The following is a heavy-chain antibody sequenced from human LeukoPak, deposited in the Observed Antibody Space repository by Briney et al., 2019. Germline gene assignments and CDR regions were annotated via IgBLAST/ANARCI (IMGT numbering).Heavy chain of an antibody. CDR1: GYTFTSYG. CDR3: ARGSSSLYYYYYMDV. CDR2: ISAYNGNT. V-gene: IGHV1-18*01. D-gene: IGHD6-6*01. J-gene: IGHJ6*03. Sequence: ASVKVSCKASGYTFTSYGISWVRQAPGQGLEWMGWISAYNGNTNYAQKLQGRVTMTTDTSTSTAYMELRSRRSDDTAVYYCARGSSSLYYYYYMDVWGKGTTVTVSS.